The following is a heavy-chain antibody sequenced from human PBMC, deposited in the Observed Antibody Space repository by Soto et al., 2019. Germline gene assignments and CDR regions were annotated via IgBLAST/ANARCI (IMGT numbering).Heavy chain of an antibody. CDR1: GGTFSSYA. Sequence: ASVKVSCKASGGTFSSYAISWVRQAPGQGLEWMGGIIPIFGTANYAQKFQGRVTITADESTSTAYMELSSLRSEDTAVYYCARVLKITGTTKTYGMDVWGQGTTVTVSS. J-gene: IGHJ6*02. V-gene: IGHV1-69*13. D-gene: IGHD1-7*01. CDR2: IIPIFGTA. CDR3: ARVLKITGTTKTYGMDV.